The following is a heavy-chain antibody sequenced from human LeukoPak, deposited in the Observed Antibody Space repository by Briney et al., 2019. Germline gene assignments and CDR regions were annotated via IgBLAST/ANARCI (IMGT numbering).Heavy chain of an antibody. V-gene: IGHV4-31*03. CDR2: IYYSGST. CDR3: ARSLVREFRCFDY. Sequence: PSQTLSLTCTVSGGSISSGGYYWSWIRQHPGKGLEWIGYIYYSGSTYYNPPLKSRVTISVDTSKNQFSLKLSSVTAADTAVYYCARSLVREFRCFDYWGQGTLVTVSS. J-gene: IGHJ4*02. D-gene: IGHD3-10*01. CDR1: GGSISSGGYY.